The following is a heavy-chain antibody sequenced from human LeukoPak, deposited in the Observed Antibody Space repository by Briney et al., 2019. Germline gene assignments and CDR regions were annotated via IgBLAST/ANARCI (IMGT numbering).Heavy chain of an antibody. CDR3: ARDLGAAGWTSSGWFRTPDY. CDR2: ISNYNGYT. CDR1: GYPSTNYG. D-gene: IGHD6-19*01. J-gene: IGHJ4*02. V-gene: IGHV1-18*01. Sequence: ASVKVSCKASGYPSTNYGISWVRQVPGQGLEWMGWISNYNGYTKYADKFQGRVTMTTDTSTTTAHMELRSLRSGDTAVYYCARDLGAAGWTSSGWFRTPDYWGQGTLVTVSS.